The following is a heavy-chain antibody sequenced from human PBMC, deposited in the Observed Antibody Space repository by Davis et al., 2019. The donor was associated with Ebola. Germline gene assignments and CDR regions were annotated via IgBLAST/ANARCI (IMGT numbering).Heavy chain of an antibody. Sequence: GESLKISCAASGFTFSSYAMHWVRQAPGKGLEWVAFISYDGSDKYYADSVKGRFTISRDNSKDTLYLQMNSLKTEDTAVYYCSTTTSYFDYWGQGTLVTVSS. D-gene: IGHD1-14*01. CDR1: GFTFSSYA. J-gene: IGHJ4*02. CDR2: ISYDGSDK. CDR3: STTTSYFDY. V-gene: IGHV3-30-3*01.